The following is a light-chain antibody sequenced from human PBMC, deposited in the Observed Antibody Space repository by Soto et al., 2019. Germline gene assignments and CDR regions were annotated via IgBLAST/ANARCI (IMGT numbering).Light chain of an antibody. J-gene: IGLJ2*01. Sequence: QSVLTQPPSASGTPGQRVTISCSGSSSNVGRNTVTWYQQVPGTAPKVLIYSNDQRPSGVPDRFSGSKSGTSASLAISGLQSEDEADYYCAAWDDSLNGFVVFGGGTKFTVL. CDR3: AAWDDSLNGFVV. CDR2: SND. V-gene: IGLV1-44*01. CDR1: SSNVGRNT.